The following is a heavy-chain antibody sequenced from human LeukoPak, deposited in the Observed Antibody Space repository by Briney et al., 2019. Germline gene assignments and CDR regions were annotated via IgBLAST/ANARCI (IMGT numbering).Heavy chain of an antibody. J-gene: IGHJ4*02. V-gene: IGHV1-18*01. D-gene: IGHD6-6*01. CDR2: ISVYNGHT. CDR1: GYTFTSYG. Sequence: GASVKVSCKASGYTFTSYGISWVRQAPGQGLEWLGWISVYNGHTNYAQKLQGRVTMTTDTSTTTAYMELRSLRSDDTAFYYCARRTYSSSSSLFDYWGQGTLVTVSS. CDR3: ARRTYSSSSSLFDY.